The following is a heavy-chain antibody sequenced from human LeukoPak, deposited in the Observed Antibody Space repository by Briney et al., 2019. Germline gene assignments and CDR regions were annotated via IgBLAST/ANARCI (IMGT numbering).Heavy chain of an antibody. Sequence: GGSLRLSCVASGFTFRNYAMHWVRQAPGKGLEWVAVISYDGPNKHYADSVKGRFTISRDNSKNTLCMQMNSLRAEDTAVYYCARGVRIAVAGNIDYWGQGTLVTVSS. V-gene: IGHV3-30*04. CDR1: GFTFRNYA. CDR2: ISYDGPNK. J-gene: IGHJ4*02. D-gene: IGHD6-19*01. CDR3: ARGVRIAVAGNIDY.